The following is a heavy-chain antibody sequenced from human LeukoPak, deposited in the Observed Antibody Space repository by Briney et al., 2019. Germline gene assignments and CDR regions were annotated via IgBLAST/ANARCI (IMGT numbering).Heavy chain of an antibody. V-gene: IGHV3-7*01. CDR2: IKQDGSEK. D-gene: IGHD3-3*01. J-gene: IGHJ6*03. Sequence: GGSLRLSCAASGFTFSSYRMSWVRQAPGKGLEWVANIKQDGSEKYDVDSVKGRFTISRDNAKNSLYLQMNSLRAEDTAVYYCAKVCYDFWSGYGVYMDVWGKGTTVTVSS. CDR1: GFTFSSYR. CDR3: AKVCYDFWSGYGVYMDV.